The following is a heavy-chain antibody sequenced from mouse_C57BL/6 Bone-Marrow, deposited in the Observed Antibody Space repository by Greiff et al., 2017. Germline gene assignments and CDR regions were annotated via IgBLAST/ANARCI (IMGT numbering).Heavy chain of an antibody. V-gene: IGHV1-55*01. CDR2: IYPPSGGT. Sequence: QVQLQQPGAELVKPGASVKMSCKASGYTFTSYWITWVKQRPGKGLEWIGDIYPPSGGTSYNEKFKGKAILTVDTSSNTAYMQLSSLTSEDSAVFYCARSGPLGRSFDYWGQGTTLTVSS. CDR1: GYTFTSYW. CDR3: ARSGPLGRSFDY. D-gene: IGHD4-1*01. J-gene: IGHJ2*01.